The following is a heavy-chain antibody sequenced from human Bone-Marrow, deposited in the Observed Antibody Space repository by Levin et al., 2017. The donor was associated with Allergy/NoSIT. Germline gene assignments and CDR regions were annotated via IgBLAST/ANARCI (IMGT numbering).Heavy chain of an antibody. CDR1: GGSISDYY. D-gene: IGHD3-16*01. J-gene: IGHJ6*02. V-gene: IGHV4-59*12. CDR3: ARYVKYYYEMDD. Sequence: SETLSLTCTVSGGSISDYYWNWIRQPPGKGLEWIGYIYYTGSTNYNPSLKSRVTISVDTSKNQFSLHLSSVTAADTAVYYCARYVKYYYEMDDWGQGTTVTVSS. CDR2: IYYTGST.